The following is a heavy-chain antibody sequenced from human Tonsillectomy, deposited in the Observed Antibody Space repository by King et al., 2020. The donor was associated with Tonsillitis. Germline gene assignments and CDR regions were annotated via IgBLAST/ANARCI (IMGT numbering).Heavy chain of an antibody. CDR3: ARGRGISPWGGSGSSYFDY. D-gene: IGHD3-10*01. CDR1: GGSISSNY. CDR2: MYYSEST. J-gene: IGHJ4*02. Sequence: VQLQESGPGLVKPSETLSLTCTVSGGSISSNYWSWIRQPPGKGLEWIGYMYYSESTNYNPSLKSRITISVDTSKNQFSLKLSSVTAAHTAVYYCARGRGISPWGGSGSSYFDYWGQGILVTVSS. V-gene: IGHV4-59*01.